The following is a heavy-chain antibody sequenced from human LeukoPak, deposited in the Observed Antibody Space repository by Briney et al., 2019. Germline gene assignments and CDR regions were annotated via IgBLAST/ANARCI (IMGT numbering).Heavy chain of an antibody. V-gene: IGHV3-7*01. CDR2: INQDGSEK. Sequence: GGSLRLPCAASGFSFRSRWMSWVRQAPGKGLEGVAIINQDGSEKYYVDSVKGRFTISRDNAKNSLYLQMNSLRAEDTAVYDCARDGDAEGIYFDCWREGNLVSDSS. D-gene: IGHD7-27*01. CDR3: ARDGDAEGIYFDC. J-gene: IGHJ4*02. CDR1: GFSFRSRW.